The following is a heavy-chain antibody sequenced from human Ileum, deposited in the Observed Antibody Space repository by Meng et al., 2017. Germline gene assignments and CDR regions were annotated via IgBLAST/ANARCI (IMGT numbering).Heavy chain of an antibody. CDR3: ARGVVSGSHYNTY. CDR2: IHHSGTT. CDR1: GGSISSSIW. D-gene: IGHD3-10*01. Sequence: QVQLQESGPGLVKPSGTLSLTCAVSGGSISSSIWWSWVRQPPEKGLEWIGEIHHSGTTNYSPSLKSRLTISVDKSKNQFSLKLQSVTAADTAVYFCARGVVSGSHYNTYWGQGILVNVSS. V-gene: IGHV4-4*02. J-gene: IGHJ4*02.